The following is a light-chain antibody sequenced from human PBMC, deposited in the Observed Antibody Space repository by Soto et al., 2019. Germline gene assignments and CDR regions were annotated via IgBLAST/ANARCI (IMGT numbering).Light chain of an antibody. CDR1: QSVSCY. CDR3: QQRGNWPRFT. V-gene: IGKV3-11*01. Sequence: EIVLTQSPATLSLSPGERATLSCRASQSVSCYLAWYQQKPGQAPRLPIYDASTRATDIPARSSGSGSATDFTLGISGLEPEDCALYYCQQRGNWPRFTFGPGTTVHIK. J-gene: IGKJ3*01. CDR2: DAS.